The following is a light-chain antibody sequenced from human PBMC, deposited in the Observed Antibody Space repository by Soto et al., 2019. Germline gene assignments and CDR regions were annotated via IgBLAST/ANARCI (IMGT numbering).Light chain of an antibody. Sequence: EIVLTQSPGTLSLSPGERATLSCRASQRVSSSYLAWYQQKPGQAPRLLIYGASSRATGIPDRFSGSGSGTVFTLTISRLEPEDFAVYYCQQYGSSPVTFGQGTRLEIK. J-gene: IGKJ5*01. V-gene: IGKV3-20*01. CDR2: GAS. CDR3: QQYGSSPVT. CDR1: QRVSSSY.